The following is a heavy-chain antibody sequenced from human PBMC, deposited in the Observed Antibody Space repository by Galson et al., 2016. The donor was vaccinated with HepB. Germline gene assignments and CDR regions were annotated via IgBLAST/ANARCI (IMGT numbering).Heavy chain of an antibody. D-gene: IGHD6-25*01. J-gene: IGHJ6*02. CDR1: GVSLLNYA. Sequence: SLSLSCAAPGVSLLNYAVSWVRQGPGTGPEWVAAIGVGADLTFHADLVRGRFPVYRDDSKSTVHLQMDSLRGADTAMYYCVTRGHSGYDGRYYGMDLWGQGTTVTVSS. V-gene: IGHV3-23*01. CDR3: VTRGHSGYDGRYYGMDL. CDR2: IGVGADLT.